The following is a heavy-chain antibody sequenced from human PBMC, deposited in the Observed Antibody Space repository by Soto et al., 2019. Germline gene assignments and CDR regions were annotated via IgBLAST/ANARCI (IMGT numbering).Heavy chain of an antibody. CDR2: ISWNSGRI. D-gene: IGHD3-9*01. CDR1: GFTFDDYA. J-gene: IGHJ4*02. Sequence: GGSLRLSCAASGFTFDDYAMHWVRQAPGKGLEWVSGISWNSGRIGYADSVKGRFTISRDNAKNSLYLQMNSLRAEDTALYYCAKDSSYDILTGYSNWGQGTLVTVSS. CDR3: AKDSSYDILTGYSN. V-gene: IGHV3-9*01.